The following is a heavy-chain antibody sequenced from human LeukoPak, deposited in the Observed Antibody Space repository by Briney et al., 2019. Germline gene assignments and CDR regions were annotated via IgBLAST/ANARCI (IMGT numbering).Heavy chain of an antibody. CDR3: AKDQRAWFGEPGFDY. V-gene: IGHV3-23*01. D-gene: IGHD3-10*01. J-gene: IGHJ4*02. CDR1: GLTFSSYA. CDR2: ISESGGRT. Sequence: GGSLRLSCAASGLTFSSYAMSWVRQAPGKGLEWVSAISESGGRTHYADSVKGRFTISRDNSKNTLYLQMNSLRAEDTAVYYCAKDQRAWFGEPGFDYWGQGTLVTVSS.